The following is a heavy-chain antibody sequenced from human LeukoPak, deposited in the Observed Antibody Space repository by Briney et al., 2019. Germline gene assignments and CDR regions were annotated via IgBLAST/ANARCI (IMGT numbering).Heavy chain of an antibody. J-gene: IGHJ6*04. CDR1: GFTFDDYA. V-gene: IGHV3-9*01. CDR2: ISWNSGSI. Sequence: GGSLRLSCAASGFTFDDYAMHWVRQAPGKGLEWVSGISWNSGSIGYADSVKGRFTISRDNAKNSLYLQMNSLRAEDTALYYCASVPAAIRGYYYYGMDVWGRGTTVTVSS. CDR3: ASVPAAIRGYYYYGMDV. D-gene: IGHD2-2*02.